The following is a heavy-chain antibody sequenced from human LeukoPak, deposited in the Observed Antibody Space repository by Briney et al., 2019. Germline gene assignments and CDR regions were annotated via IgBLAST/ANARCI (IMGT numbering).Heavy chain of an antibody. CDR1: GYTFTGYY. V-gene: IGHV1-2*02. D-gene: IGHD2-2*01. CDR2: INPNSGGT. CDR3: ARGLLPIYCSSTSCYGDGMDV. J-gene: IGHJ6*02. Sequence: ASVKVSCKASGYTFTGYYMHWVRQAPGQGLEWMGWINPNSGGTNYAQKFQGRVTITADKSTSTAYMELSSLRSEDTAVYYCARGLLPIYCSSTSCYGDGMDVWGQGTTVTVSS.